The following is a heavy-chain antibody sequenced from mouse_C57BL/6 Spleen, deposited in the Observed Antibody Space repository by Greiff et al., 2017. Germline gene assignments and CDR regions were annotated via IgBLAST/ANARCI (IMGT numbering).Heavy chain of an antibody. D-gene: IGHD1-1*01. V-gene: IGHV1-26*01. CDR3: ARYYGSAMDY. Sequence: EVQLQQSGPELVKPGASVKISCKASGYTFTDYYMNWVKQSHGKSLEWIGDINPNNGGTSYNQKFKGKATLTVDKSSSTACMELRSLTSEDSAVYYCARYYGSAMDYWGQGTSVTVSS. CDR1: GYTFTDYY. CDR2: INPNNGGT. J-gene: IGHJ4*01.